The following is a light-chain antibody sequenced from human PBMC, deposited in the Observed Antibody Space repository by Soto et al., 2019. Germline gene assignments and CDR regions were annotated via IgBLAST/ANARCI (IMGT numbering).Light chain of an antibody. J-gene: IGLJ2*01. Sequence: QSALTQPASVSGSPGQSIAISCSGTSSDLGTYDYVSWYQQHPGKAPKLMLFDVNHRPSGVSDRFFGSKSGSTASLTISGLQAEDEADYYCSSYTTSSSVIFGGGTKVTVL. CDR1: SSDLGTYDY. CDR3: SSYTTSSSVI. CDR2: DVN. V-gene: IGLV2-14*01.